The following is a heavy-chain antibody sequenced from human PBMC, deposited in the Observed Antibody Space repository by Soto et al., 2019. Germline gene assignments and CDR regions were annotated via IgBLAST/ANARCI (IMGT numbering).Heavy chain of an antibody. D-gene: IGHD2-2*01. CDR3: ARATCSSTSCAFYYYGMDV. V-gene: IGHV3-11*01. CDR2: ISSSGSTI. Sequence: PGGSLRLSCAASGFTFSDYYMSWIRQAPGKGLEWVSHISSSGSTIYYADSVKGRFTISRDNAKNSLYLQMNSLRAEDTAVYYCARATCSSTSCAFYYYGMDVWGQGTTVTVSS. J-gene: IGHJ6*02. CDR1: GFTFSDYY.